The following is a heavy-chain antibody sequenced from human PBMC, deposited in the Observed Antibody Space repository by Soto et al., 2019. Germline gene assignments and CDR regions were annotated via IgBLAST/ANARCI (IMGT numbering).Heavy chain of an antibody. CDR1: GFIFASYA. J-gene: IGHJ3*01. CDR2: ISGSAGTT. V-gene: IGHV3-23*01. D-gene: IGHD2-8*01. CDR3: AKNGPAYADAFDS. Sequence: EVQLSQSGGGWVQPGGSLRLSCSASGFIFASYAMSWARQAPGKGLEWVSVISGSAGTTDYAGSVTGRFTISRDNSKNTLYLHMNSLKGEDTAVYYCAKNGPAYADAFDSWGQGTMVTVSS.